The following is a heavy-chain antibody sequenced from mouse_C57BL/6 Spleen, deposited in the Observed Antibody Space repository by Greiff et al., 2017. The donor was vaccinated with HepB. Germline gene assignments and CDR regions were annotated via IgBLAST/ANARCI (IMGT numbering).Heavy chain of an antibody. J-gene: IGHJ3*01. Sequence: QVQLKQPGAELVKPGASVKMSCKASGYTFTSYWITWVKQRPGQGLEWIGDIYPGSGSTNYNEKFKSKATLTVDTSSSTAYMQLSSLTSEDSAVYYCARGDDYDDGFAYWGQGTLVTVSA. V-gene: IGHV1-55*01. CDR3: ARGDDYDDGFAY. D-gene: IGHD2-4*01. CDR1: GYTFTSYW. CDR2: IYPGSGST.